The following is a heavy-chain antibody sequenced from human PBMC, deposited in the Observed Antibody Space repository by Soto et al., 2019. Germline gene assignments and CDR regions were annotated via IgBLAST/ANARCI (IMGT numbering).Heavy chain of an antibody. Sequence: ETLSLTCTVSGGSINTFYCSWVRQPAGKGLEWIGRIFSSGSTSFNPSLESRVAMSVDTSKNHFSLNLSSVTAADMTVYYCAREGSYSAYNFAHGIQLWSFDFWGQGALVTVYS. CDR2: IFSSGST. CDR1: GGSINTFY. J-gene: IGHJ4*02. V-gene: IGHV4-4*07. CDR3: AREGSYSAYNFAHGIQLWSFDF. D-gene: IGHD5-12*01.